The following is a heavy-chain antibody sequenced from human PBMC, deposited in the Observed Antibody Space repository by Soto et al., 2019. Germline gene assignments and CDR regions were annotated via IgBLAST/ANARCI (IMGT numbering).Heavy chain of an antibody. CDR1: GFTFDDYA. CDR3: AKGPRWLQLYYFDY. CDR2: ISWNSGSI. Sequence: PGGSLRLSCAASGFTFDDYAMHWVRQAPGKGLEWVSGISWNSGSIGYADSVKGRFTISRDNAKNSLYLQMNSLRAEDTALYYCAKGPRWLQLYYFDYWGQGTLVTVSS. J-gene: IGHJ4*02. V-gene: IGHV3-9*01. D-gene: IGHD5-12*01.